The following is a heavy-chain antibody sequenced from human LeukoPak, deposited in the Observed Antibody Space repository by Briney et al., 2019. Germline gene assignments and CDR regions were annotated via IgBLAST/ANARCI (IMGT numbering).Heavy chain of an antibody. CDR1: GFTFSSYE. D-gene: IGHD3-22*01. J-gene: IGHJ4*02. V-gene: IGHV3-48*03. CDR3: ATEYYYDSSGSHW. Sequence: GGSLRLSCAASGFTFSSYEMNWVRQAPGKGLEWVSYISSSGSTIYYADSVKGRFTISRDNAKNSLYLQMNSLRAEDTAVYYCATEYYYDSSGSHWWGQGTLVTVSS. CDR2: ISSSGSTI.